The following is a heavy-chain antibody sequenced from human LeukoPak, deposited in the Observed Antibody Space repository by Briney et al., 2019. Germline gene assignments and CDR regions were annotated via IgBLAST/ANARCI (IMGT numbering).Heavy chain of an antibody. D-gene: IGHD5-18*01. J-gene: IGHJ4*02. CDR1: GASISSYY. CDR2: IYYSGST. CDR3: ARGGYHYDY. V-gene: IGHV4-59*01. Sequence: SETLSLTCTVSGASISSYYWSWIRQPPGKGLEWIGYIYYSGSTNYNPSLKSRVTISVDTSKNQFSLKLSSVTAADTAVYYCARGGYHYDYWGQGTLVTVSS.